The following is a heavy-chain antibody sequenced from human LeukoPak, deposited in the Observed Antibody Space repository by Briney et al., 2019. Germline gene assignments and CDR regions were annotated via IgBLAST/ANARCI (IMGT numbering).Heavy chain of an antibody. D-gene: IGHD6-19*01. J-gene: IGHJ4*02. V-gene: IGHV6-1*01. Sequence: SQTLSLTCAISGDSVSSKSTAWNWIRQSPSRGLEWLGRTYYRSKWYNNYALSVKSRITIKPDTSKNQFSLQLNSVTPEDTAVYYCARLSSGAGGDFDCWGQGTLVTVSS. CDR3: ARLSSGAGGDFDC. CDR1: GDSVSSKSTA. CDR2: TYYRSKWYN.